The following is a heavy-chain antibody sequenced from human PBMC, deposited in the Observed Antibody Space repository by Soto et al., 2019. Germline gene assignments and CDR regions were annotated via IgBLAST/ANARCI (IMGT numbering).Heavy chain of an antibody. V-gene: IGHV5-51*01. CDR1: GYSFTTFW. Sequence: DSLKLSCVASGYSFTTFWIAWVRQMPGKGLELMGIINPGDFDVRYSPSFQGQVTISADRSTTTAYLQWSSLKASDTAMYYCARHEKVYYAFYGIDGCGQRTTVTVSS. CDR2: INPGDFDV. CDR3: ARHEKVYYAFYGIDG. J-gene: IGHJ6*02.